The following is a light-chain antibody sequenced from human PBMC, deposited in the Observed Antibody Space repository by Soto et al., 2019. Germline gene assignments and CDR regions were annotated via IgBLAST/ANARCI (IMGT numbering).Light chain of an antibody. CDR1: QSVINY. V-gene: IGKV3-11*01. Sequence: IVLTHSPATLSFSPGEIATLSFGASQSVINYLAWYQQKPGQAPRLLIYDTSNRATGIPARFSGSGSGTDFTLTISSLQPEDLATYYCQHYSAFSVTFGQGTKVDIK. J-gene: IGKJ1*01. CDR2: DTS. CDR3: QHYSAFSVT.